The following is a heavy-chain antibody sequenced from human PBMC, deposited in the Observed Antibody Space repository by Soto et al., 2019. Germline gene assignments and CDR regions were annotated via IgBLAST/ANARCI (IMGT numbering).Heavy chain of an antibody. J-gene: IGHJ4*02. Sequence: QVQLVQSGAEVKKPGSSVKVSCKASGGTFSSYAISWVRQAPGQGLEWMGGIIPIFGTANYAQKFQGRVTITADESTSAAYMELSSLRSADTALYYCARDPSPLYSSSSPCYFDYWGQGTMVTVSS. CDR3: ARDPSPLYSSSSPCYFDY. D-gene: IGHD6-6*01. CDR1: GGTFSSYA. V-gene: IGHV1-69*19. CDR2: IIPIFGTA.